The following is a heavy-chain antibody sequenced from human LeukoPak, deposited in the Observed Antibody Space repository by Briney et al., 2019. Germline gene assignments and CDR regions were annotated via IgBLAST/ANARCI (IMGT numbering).Heavy chain of an antibody. V-gene: IGHV4-39*07. CDR1: GGSISSSSYY. CDR2: IYYSGST. CDR3: ARVSSMGWAVAGTKDAFDI. D-gene: IGHD6-19*01. J-gene: IGHJ3*02. Sequence: PSETLSLTCTVSGGSISSSSYYWGWIRQPPGKGLEWIGSIYYSGSTYYNPSLKSRVTISVDTSKNQFSLKLSSVTAADTAVYYCARVSSMGWAVAGTKDAFDIWGQGTMVTVSS.